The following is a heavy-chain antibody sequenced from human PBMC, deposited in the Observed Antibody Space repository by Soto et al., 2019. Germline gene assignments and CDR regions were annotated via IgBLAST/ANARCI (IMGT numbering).Heavy chain of an antibody. CDR3: GRGPSPRAPAGGTPYYYAMDV. J-gene: IGHJ6*02. D-gene: IGHD6-13*01. CDR1: GYDFTAYD. V-gene: IGHV1-8*02. CDR2: MNPINGAT. Sequence: ASVKVSCKASGYDFTAYDINWVRQASGQGLEWMGWMNPINGATGSARRFQGRVSMTRNTATGTAYLELTSLRSDDSAVYYCGRGPSPRAPAGGTPYYYAMDVWGQGTTVTVS.